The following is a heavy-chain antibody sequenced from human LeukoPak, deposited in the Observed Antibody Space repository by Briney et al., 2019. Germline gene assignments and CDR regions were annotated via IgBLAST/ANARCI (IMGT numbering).Heavy chain of an antibody. CDR1: GYTFTGYY. V-gene: IGHV1-2*02. CDR3: ARDRLSLIVGASDY. CDR2: INPNSGGT. J-gene: IGHJ4*02. Sequence: ASVKVSCKASGYTFTGYYMHWVRQAPGQGLEWMGWINPNSGGTNYAQKLQGRVTMTTDTSTSTAYMELRSLRSDDAAVYYCARDRLSLIVGASDYWGQGTLVTVSS. D-gene: IGHD1-26*01.